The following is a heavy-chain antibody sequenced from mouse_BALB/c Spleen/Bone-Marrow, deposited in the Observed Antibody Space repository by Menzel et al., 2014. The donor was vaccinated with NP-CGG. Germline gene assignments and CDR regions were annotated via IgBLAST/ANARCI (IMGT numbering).Heavy chain of an antibody. CDR3: ASRDSSGYVPDY. V-gene: IGHV14-3*02. Sequence: EVQLQQSGAELVKPGASVKLSCTASGFNIKDTYMHWVKQRPEQGLEWIGRIDPANGNTKYDPKFQGKATITADTSSNTAYLQLSSLTSEDTAVYYCASRDSSGYVPDYWGQGTTLTVSS. CDR2: IDPANGNT. CDR1: GFNIKDTY. D-gene: IGHD3-2*01. J-gene: IGHJ2*01.